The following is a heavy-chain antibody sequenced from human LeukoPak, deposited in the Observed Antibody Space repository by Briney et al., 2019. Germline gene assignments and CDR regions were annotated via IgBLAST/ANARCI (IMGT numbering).Heavy chain of an antibody. V-gene: IGHV3-30*02. CDR1: GFTFTSYG. CDR2: IRYDGSNK. CDR3: AGGVAAGFEY. D-gene: IGHD6-13*01. Sequence: PGTSLRLSCVASGFTFTSYGMHWVRQAPGKGLEWVAFIRYDGSNKYYADSVKGRFTISRDNSKNTLYLQTNSLRPEDTAVYYCAGGVAAGFEYWGQGTLVTVSS. J-gene: IGHJ4*02.